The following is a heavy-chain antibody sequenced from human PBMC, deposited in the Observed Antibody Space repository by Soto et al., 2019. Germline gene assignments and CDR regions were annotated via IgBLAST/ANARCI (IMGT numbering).Heavy chain of an antibody. CDR3: ARDTWAQWLPNNDY. CDR1: GGSITNYT. V-gene: IGHV1-69*08. Sequence: QVQMVQSGAEVKKPGSSVKVSCRLSGGSITNYTFSWVRQAPGQGLEWMGRNVPILGTASQAQKLQARSTTTPDKLTNRVHMEVASLTSEDTAIYYCARDTWAQWLPNNDYWGQGTLVTVSS. J-gene: IGHJ4*02. CDR2: NVPILGTA. D-gene: IGHD6-19*01.